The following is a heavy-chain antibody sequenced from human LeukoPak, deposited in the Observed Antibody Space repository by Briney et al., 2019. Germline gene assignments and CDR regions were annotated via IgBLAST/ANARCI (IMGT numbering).Heavy chain of an antibody. Sequence: GGSLRLSCAASGFTFSNAWMSWVRQAPGKGLEWVGRIKSKTDGGTTDYAAPVKGRYTISRDDSKNTLYLQMNSLKTEDTAVYYCTTDYYDSSGYTYYYYMDVWGKGTTVTISS. CDR1: GFTFSNAW. CDR3: TTDYYDSSGYTYYYYMDV. D-gene: IGHD3-22*01. V-gene: IGHV3-15*01. CDR2: IKSKTDGGTT. J-gene: IGHJ6*03.